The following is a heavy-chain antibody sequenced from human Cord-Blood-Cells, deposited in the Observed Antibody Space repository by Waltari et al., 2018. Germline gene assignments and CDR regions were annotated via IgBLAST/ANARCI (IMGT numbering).Heavy chain of an antibody. Sequence: EVQLVESGGGLVKPGGSLRLSCAASGFTFSSHSMNCVRQAPGKGLEWVSSISSSSSYIYYADSVKGRFTISRDNAKNSLYLQMNSLRAEDTAVYYCARDRYQGGSYWFDPWGQGTLVTVSS. J-gene: IGHJ5*02. V-gene: IGHV3-21*01. CDR1: GFTFSSHS. CDR2: ISSSSSYI. D-gene: IGHD1-26*01. CDR3: ARDRYQGGSYWFDP.